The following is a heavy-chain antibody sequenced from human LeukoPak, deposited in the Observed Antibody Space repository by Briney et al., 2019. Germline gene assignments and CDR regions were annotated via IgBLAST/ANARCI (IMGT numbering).Heavy chain of an antibody. CDR2: VSHSGDT. D-gene: IGHD3-3*01. CDR1: GDSNDDINTCCW. CDR3: ARDYDFWSSKDDYMDV. Sequence: PSETLSLTCDVSGDSNDDINTCCWWTWVRQSPGKGLEWIGEVSHSGDTNYNPSLKSRVTISVDTSKNQFSLKLSSVTAADTAVYYCARDYDFWSSKDDYMDVWGKGTTVTVSS. J-gene: IGHJ6*03. V-gene: IGHV4-4*02.